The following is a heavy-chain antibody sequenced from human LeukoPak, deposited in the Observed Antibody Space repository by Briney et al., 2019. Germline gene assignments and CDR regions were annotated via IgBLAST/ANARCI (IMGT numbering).Heavy chain of an antibody. Sequence: PSETLSLTCTVSGGSISSYYWSWIRQPPGKGLEWIGEINHSGSTNCNPSLKSRVTISVDTSKNQFSLKLSSVTAADTAVYYCASRRSIVGATTSPHFDYWGQGTLVTVSS. CDR2: INHSGST. CDR1: GGSISSYY. J-gene: IGHJ4*02. D-gene: IGHD1-26*01. V-gene: IGHV4-34*01. CDR3: ASRRSIVGATTSPHFDY.